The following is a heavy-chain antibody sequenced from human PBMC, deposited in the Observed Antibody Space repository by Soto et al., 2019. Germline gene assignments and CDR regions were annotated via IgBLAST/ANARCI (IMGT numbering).Heavy chain of an antibody. Sequence: QMQLQASGPGLVKPSETLSLTCNVSGASVSHGYWSWIRQPPGKGLEWIGFMYFGGSFNYNPSLPSRPTRSVETSKNQFSMKLTSVTASDTAVYYCARSYYDSTGFAVDPWGQGTLVTVSS. V-gene: IGHV4-4*08. D-gene: IGHD3-22*01. J-gene: IGHJ5*02. CDR1: GASVSHGY. CDR2: MYFGGSF. CDR3: ARSYYDSTGFAVDP.